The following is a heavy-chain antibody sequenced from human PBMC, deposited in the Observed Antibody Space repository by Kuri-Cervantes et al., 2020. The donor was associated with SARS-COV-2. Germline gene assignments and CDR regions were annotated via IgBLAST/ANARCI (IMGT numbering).Heavy chain of an antibody. V-gene: IGHV1-69*05. CDR2: IIPIFGTA. CDR3: ARGGSSYSGSWFDYYFDY. D-gene: IGHD6-13*01. CDR1: GGTFSSYA. J-gene: IGHJ4*02. Sequence: SVKVSCKASGGTFSSYAISWVRQAPGQGLEWMGRIIPIFGTANYAQKFQGRVTITTDESTSTAYMELSSLRSEDTAVYYCARGGSSYSGSWFDYYFDYWGQGTLVTVSS.